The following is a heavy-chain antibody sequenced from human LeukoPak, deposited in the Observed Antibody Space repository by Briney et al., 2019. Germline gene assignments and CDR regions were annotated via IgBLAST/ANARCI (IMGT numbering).Heavy chain of an antibody. CDR2: IYYSGST. J-gene: IGHJ5*02. CDR3: AIPGIAVAGNWFDP. CDR1: GGSISSYY. D-gene: IGHD6-19*01. Sequence: SETLSLTCTASGGSISSYYWSWIRQPPGKGLEWIGYIYYSGSTNYNPSLKSRVTISVDTSKNQFSLKLSSVTAADTAVYYCAIPGIAVAGNWFDPWGQGTLVTVSS. V-gene: IGHV4-59*12.